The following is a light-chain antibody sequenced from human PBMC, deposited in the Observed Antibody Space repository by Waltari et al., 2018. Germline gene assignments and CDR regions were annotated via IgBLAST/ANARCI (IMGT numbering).Light chain of an antibody. CDR1: QSILYSSNNKNY. CDR2: WAS. CDR3: QQYYSTFTVT. V-gene: IGKV4-1*01. J-gene: IGKJ4*01. Sequence: DIVMTQSPDSLAVSLGERATINCKSSQSILYSSNNKNYLAWYQQKPGQPPKLLIYWASTRESGFPDRFSGSGSGTDFTLTISSLQAEDVAVYYCQQYYSTFTVTFGGGTKVEMK.